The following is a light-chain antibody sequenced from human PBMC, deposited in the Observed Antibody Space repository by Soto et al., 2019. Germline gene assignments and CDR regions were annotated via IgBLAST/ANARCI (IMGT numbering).Light chain of an antibody. V-gene: IGLV2-8*01. J-gene: IGLJ1*01. Sequence: QSALPQPPSASGSPGQSVTISCTGTSSDVGRYNYISWYQQHPGKAPKLMIYEVSKRPSGVPDRFSGSKSGNTASLTVSGLQAEDEADYYCSSYAGSSHYVFGPGTKVTVL. CDR3: SSYAGSSHYV. CDR2: EVS. CDR1: SSDVGRYNY.